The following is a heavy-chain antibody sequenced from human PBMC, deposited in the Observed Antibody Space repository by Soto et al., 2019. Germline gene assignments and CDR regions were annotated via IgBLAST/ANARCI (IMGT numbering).Heavy chain of an antibody. D-gene: IGHD6-19*01. CDR3: ARITSGWYVPVYGMDV. CDR2: ISAYNGNT. J-gene: IGHJ6*02. V-gene: IGHV1-18*01. CDR1: GYTFTSYG. Sequence: QVQLVQSGAEVKKPGASVKVSCKASGYTFTSYGISWVRQAPGQGLEWLGWISAYNGNTNYAQKLQGRVTMTTDTSTSTAYMELRSQRSDDTAVYYCARITSGWYVPVYGMDVWGPGTTVTVSS.